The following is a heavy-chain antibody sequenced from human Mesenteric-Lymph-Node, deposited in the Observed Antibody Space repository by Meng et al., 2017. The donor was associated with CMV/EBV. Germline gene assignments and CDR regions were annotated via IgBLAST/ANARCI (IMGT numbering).Heavy chain of an antibody. CDR3: ARDPSTYHLRGMDV. CDR1: GFTVSSNY. Sequence: GESLKISCAASGFTVSSNYMSWVRQAPGKGLEWVSVIYSGGSTYYADSVKGRFTISRDNSMSNLYLQMNSLRAEDTAVYFCARDPSTYHLRGMDVWGQGTTVTVSS. V-gene: IGHV3-53*05. J-gene: IGHJ6*02. CDR2: IYSGGST.